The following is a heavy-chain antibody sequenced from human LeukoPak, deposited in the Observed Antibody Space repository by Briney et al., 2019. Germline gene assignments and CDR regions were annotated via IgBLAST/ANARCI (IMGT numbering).Heavy chain of an antibody. CDR2: IIPIFGTA. J-gene: IGHJ4*02. CDR3: ARGYYDYVWGSYRYFDY. Sequence: GSSVKVSCKASGGTFSSYAISWVRQAPGQGLEWMGGIIPIFGTANYAQKFQGRVTITADESTSTAYMELSSLRSEDTAVYYCARGYYDYVWGSYRYFDYWGQGTLVTVSS. V-gene: IGHV1-69*01. CDR1: GGTFSSYA. D-gene: IGHD3-16*02.